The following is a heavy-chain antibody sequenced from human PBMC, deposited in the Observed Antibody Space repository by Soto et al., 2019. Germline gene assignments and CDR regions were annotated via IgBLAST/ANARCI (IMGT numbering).Heavy chain of an antibody. Sequence: SETLSLTCTVSGGSINTYYWNWIRQPPGKGLEWIGYIYYSGSTNYNPSLKSRVTISVDTSKNQFSLKLSSVTAADTAVYYCARLYSSSSEAHFDYWGQGTLVTVSS. J-gene: IGHJ4*02. CDR3: ARLYSSSSEAHFDY. D-gene: IGHD6-6*01. CDR1: GGSINTYY. CDR2: IYYSGST. V-gene: IGHV4-59*08.